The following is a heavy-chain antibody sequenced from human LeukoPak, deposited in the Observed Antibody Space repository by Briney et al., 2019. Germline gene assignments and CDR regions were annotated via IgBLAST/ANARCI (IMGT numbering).Heavy chain of an antibody. CDR1: GFSFSDFD. V-gene: IGHV3-30*02. D-gene: IGHD3-10*01. Sequence: GGSLRLSCATSGFSFSDFDMQWVRQAPGQGLEWVAFIRSDGSNTYYGDSVKGRFTISRDNSKKILHLQMNSLTPGDTALYYREIIPPGGRFDYSGQGTPVIVSS. CDR2: IRSDGSNT. CDR3: EIIPPGGRFDY. J-gene: IGHJ4*02.